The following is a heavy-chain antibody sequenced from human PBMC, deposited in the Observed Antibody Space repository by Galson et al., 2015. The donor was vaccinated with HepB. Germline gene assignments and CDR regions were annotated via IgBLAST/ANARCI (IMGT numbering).Heavy chain of an antibody. Sequence: SLRLSCAASGFIFNNYAIHWVRQAPGKGLQWVAVISYDGKIEYYADSVKGRFTISRDNSKNTLYLQMNSLRTEDTAMYYCAKDICSGTSCYCDYWGQGTSVTVSS. J-gene: IGHJ4*02. V-gene: IGHV3-30*18. D-gene: IGHD2-2*01. CDR2: ISYDGKIE. CDR1: GFIFNNYA. CDR3: AKDICSGTSCYCDY.